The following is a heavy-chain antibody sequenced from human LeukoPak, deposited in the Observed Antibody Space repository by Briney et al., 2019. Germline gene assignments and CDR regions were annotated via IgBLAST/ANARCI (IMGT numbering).Heavy chain of an antibody. CDR3: ARDGIAVAGTLQ. Sequence: PSETLSLTCTVSGYSISSGYYWGWIRQPPGEGLEWIGSIYHSGSTYYNPSLKSRVTISVDTSKNQFSLKLSSVTAADTAVYYCARDGIAVAGTLQWGQGTLVTVSS. V-gene: IGHV4-38-2*02. D-gene: IGHD6-19*01. CDR1: GYSISSGYY. CDR2: IYHSGST. J-gene: IGHJ4*02.